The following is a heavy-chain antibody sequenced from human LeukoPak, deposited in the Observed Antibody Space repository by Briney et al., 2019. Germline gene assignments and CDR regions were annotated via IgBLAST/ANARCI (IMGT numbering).Heavy chain of an antibody. CDR1: GGSISSHY. CDR2: IYYSGST. Sequence: SETLSLTCTVSGGSISSHYWSWIRQPPGEGLEWIGYIYYSGSTNYNPSLKSRVTISVDTSKNQFSLKLSSVTAADTAVYYCARDGTKAVAGRPYYYYYMDVWGKGTTVTVSS. V-gene: IGHV4-59*11. D-gene: IGHD6-19*01. CDR3: ARDGTKAVAGRPYYYYYMDV. J-gene: IGHJ6*03.